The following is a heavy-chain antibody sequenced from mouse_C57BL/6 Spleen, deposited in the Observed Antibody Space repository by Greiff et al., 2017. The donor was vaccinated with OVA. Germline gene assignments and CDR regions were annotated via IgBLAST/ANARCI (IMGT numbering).Heavy chain of an antibody. J-gene: IGHJ2*01. D-gene: IGHD1-1*01. V-gene: IGHV1-7*01. CDR3: ARGDYSYYFDY. Sequence: VQLQQSGAELAKPGASVTLSCKASGYTFTSYWMHWVKQRPGQGLEWIGYINPRSGYTKYNQKFQDKATLTADKSSSTDYMQLSSLTYEDSAVYYCARGDYSYYFDYWGQGTTLTVSS. CDR2: INPRSGYT. CDR1: GYTFTSYW.